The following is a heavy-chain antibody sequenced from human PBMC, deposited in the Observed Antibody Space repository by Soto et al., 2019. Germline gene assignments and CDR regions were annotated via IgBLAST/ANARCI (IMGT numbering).Heavy chain of an antibody. CDR3: ARGGLSRRKAFDY. D-gene: IGHD3-3*02. CDR2: INHSGST. J-gene: IGHJ4*02. CDR1: GGSFSGYY. V-gene: IGHV4-34*01. Sequence: KPSETLSLTCAVYGGSFSGYYWSWIRQPPGKGLEWIGEINHSGSTNYNPSLKSRVTISVDTSKNQFSLKLSSVTAADTAVYYCARGGLSRRKAFDYWGQGTLVTVSS.